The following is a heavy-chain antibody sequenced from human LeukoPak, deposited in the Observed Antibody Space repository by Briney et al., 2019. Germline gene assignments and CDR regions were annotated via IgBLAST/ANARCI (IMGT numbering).Heavy chain of an antibody. D-gene: IGHD2-15*01. V-gene: IGHV4-38-2*02. CDR2: IYHSGST. CDR3: ASKYCSGGSCYSAQATPLDY. Sequence: SETLSLTCTVSGYSISSGYYWGWIRQPPGKGLEWIGSIYHSGSTYYNPSLKSRVTISVDTSKNQFSLKLSSVTAADTAVYYCASKYCSGGSCYSAQATPLDYRGQGTLVTVSS. CDR1: GYSISSGYY. J-gene: IGHJ4*02.